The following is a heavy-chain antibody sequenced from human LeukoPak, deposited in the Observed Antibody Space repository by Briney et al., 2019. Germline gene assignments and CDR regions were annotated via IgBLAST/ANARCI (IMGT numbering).Heavy chain of an antibody. CDR1: GYTFTSHA. J-gene: IGHJ5*02. CDR2: ISAYNGNT. CDR3: ARDPWLGRRGWFDP. Sequence: ASVKVSCKTSGYTFTSHAISWVRQAPGQGLEWMGWISAYNGNTDYAQKLQGRVTMTTDTSTSTAYMELRSLRSDDTAVYYCARDPWLGRRGWFDPWGQGTLVTVSS. V-gene: IGHV1-18*01. D-gene: IGHD2-15*01.